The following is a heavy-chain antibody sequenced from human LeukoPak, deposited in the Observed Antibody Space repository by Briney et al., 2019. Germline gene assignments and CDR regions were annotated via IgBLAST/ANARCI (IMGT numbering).Heavy chain of an antibody. V-gene: IGHV3-30*19. CDR3: ARADIVVVPAANPPPREPMDV. CDR1: GFTFSSYG. Sequence: GGSLRLSCAASGFTFSSYGMHWVRQAPGKGLEWVAVISYDGSNKYYADSVKGRFTISRDNSKNTLYLQMNSLRAEDTAVYYCARADIVVVPAANPPPREPMDVWGKGTTVTVSS. D-gene: IGHD2-2*01. J-gene: IGHJ6*04. CDR2: ISYDGSNK.